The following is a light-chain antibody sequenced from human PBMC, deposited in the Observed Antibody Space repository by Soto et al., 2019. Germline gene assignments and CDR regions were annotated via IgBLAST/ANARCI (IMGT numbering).Light chain of an antibody. J-gene: IGLJ1*01. V-gene: IGLV2-14*03. CDR2: DVI. CDR3: SSYSTISNLV. CDR1: NTDVGAYDY. Sequence: QSALTQPASVSGSPGRSITISCSGTNTDVGAYDYVSWYQQHPGKAPKLILYDVINRPSGVSDRFSGSKSGNTASLTISGLQAEDEAEYFCSSYSTISNLVFGTGTKGTVL.